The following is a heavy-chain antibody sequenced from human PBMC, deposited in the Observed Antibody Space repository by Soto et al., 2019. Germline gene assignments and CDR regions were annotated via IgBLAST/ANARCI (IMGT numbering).Heavy chain of an antibody. V-gene: IGHV3-23*01. CDR2: IRGSGGST. D-gene: IGHD3-22*01. Sequence: PGGSLRLSCAASGFTFSSYAMNWVRQAPGKGLEWVSGIRGSGGSTHYADSVRGRFTISRDNSKNTVYLHMNSLRAEDTAVYYCAKDRTHMIVVVLEYWGQGTLVTVSS. J-gene: IGHJ4*02. CDR1: GFTFSSYA. CDR3: AKDRTHMIVVVLEY.